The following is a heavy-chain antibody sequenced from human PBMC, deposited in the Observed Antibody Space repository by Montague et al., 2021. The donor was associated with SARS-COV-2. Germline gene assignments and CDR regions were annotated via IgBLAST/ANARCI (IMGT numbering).Heavy chain of an antibody. V-gene: IGHV4-39*07. J-gene: IGHJ4*02. D-gene: IGHD2-21*01. CDR2: LYYSGAT. Sequence: SESLSLTCTVSGGSISDSNFHWGWIRQPPGKGLEWIGTLYYSGATYYNPSLKSRVTTSMDTSKNQFSLKLTSAIAADTAVYYCPRLRGGTPGEHWGQGALVTVSS. CDR3: PRLRGGTPGEH. CDR1: GGSISDSNFH.